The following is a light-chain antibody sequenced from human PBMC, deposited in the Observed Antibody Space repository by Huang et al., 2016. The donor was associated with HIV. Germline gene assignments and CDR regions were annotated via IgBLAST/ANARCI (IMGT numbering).Light chain of an antibody. CDR2: AAS. J-gene: IGKJ5*01. CDR3: QQYYTTPRDT. V-gene: IGKV1-NL1*01. CDR1: QDIRSS. Sequence: DIQMTQSPSSLSASVGDRDTITCRASQDIRSSLAWYQQKPGKAPKLLLFAASRLEVGVPPRFSGSGSGTDYTLTISSLQPEDFATYYCQQYYTTPRDTFGQGTRLAIK.